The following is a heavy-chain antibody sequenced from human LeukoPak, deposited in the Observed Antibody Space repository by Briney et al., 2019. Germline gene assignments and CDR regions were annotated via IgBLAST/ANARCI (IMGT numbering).Heavy chain of an antibody. CDR3: TKEGGRGWY. CDR1: AFSLSAYN. V-gene: IGHV3-15*01. D-gene: IGHD2-15*01. J-gene: IGHJ2*01. Sequence: GSLRLSCAASAFSLSAYNMNWVRQAPGKGLEWVGRIKSSTNGGTPDYAAPVQGRFTISRDDSKNTLYLQMKSLKPEDTAVYYCTKEGGRGWY. CDR2: IKSSTNGGTP.